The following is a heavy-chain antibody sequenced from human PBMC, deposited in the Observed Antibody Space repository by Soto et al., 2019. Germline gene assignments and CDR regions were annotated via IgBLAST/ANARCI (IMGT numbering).Heavy chain of an antibody. D-gene: IGHD3-10*01. CDR1: GFSLSTSGVG. J-gene: IGHJ4*02. CDR2: IYWNDDK. V-gene: IGHV2-5*01. CDR3: ADRRVGFRDPRAFDY. Sequence: ESGPTLVNPTQTLTLTCTFSGFSLSTSGVGVGWIRQPPGKALEWLALIYWNDDKRYSPSLKSRLTITKDTSKNQVVLTMTNMDPVDTATYXCADRRVGFRDPRAFDYWGQGTRVTVSS.